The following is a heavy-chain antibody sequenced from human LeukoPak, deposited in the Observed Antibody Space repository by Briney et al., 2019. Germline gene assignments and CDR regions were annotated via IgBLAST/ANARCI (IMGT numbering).Heavy chain of an antibody. CDR2: IYSGGST. CDR1: GFTVSSNY. J-gene: IGHJ4*02. D-gene: IGHD1-26*01. CDR3: ARLEPGSWATNYFDY. Sequence: GGSLRLSCAASGFTVSSNYMSWVRQAPGKGLEWVSVIYSGGSTYYADSVKGRFTISRDNSKNTLYLQMNSLRAEDTAVYYCARLEPGSWATNYFDYWGRGTLVTVSS. V-gene: IGHV3-66*04.